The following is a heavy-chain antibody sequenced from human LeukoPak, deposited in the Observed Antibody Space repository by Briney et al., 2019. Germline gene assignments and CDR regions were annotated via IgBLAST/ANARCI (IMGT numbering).Heavy chain of an antibody. CDR3: AKMRWGSSGFDY. CDR1: GFTFDDYA. D-gene: IGHD6-6*01. CDR2: ISGDGGST. V-gene: IGHV3-43*02. J-gene: IGHJ4*02. Sequence: GGSLRLSCAASGFTFDDYAMHWVRQAPGKGLEWVSLISGDGGSTYYADSVKGRFTISRDNSKSSLYLQMNSLRTEDTALYYCAKMRWGSSGFDYWGQGTLVTVSS.